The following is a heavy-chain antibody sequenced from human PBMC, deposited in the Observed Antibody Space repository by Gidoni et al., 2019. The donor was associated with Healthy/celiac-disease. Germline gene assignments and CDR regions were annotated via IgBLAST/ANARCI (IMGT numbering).Heavy chain of an antibody. D-gene: IGHD6-19*01. V-gene: IGHV1-18*01. CDR2: ISAYNGNT. J-gene: IGHJ4*02. Sequence: QVQLVQSGAEVKKPGASVKVSCKASGYTFTSYGISWVRQAPGQGLEWMGWISAYNGNTNYAQKLQGRVTMTTDTSTSTAYMELRSLRSDDTAVYYSARDLSSIAVAGIGLVDYWGQGTLVTVSS. CDR1: GYTFTSYG. CDR3: ARDLSSIAVAGIGLVDY.